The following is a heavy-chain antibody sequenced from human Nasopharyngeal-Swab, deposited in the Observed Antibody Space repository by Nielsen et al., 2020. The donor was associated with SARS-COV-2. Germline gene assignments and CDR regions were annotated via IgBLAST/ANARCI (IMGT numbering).Heavy chain of an antibody. D-gene: IGHD2-2*01. Sequence: GEALKISWADSGFNFNTSWMTWVRQAPGKGLEWVANINPDGSEKNYVDSVKGRFTISRDNAESSLYLHMKSLRGDDTAVYYCAHYASAAYWGQGTLVTVSS. CDR3: AHYASAAY. CDR1: GFNFNTSW. CDR2: INPDGSEK. V-gene: IGHV3-7*03. J-gene: IGHJ4*02.